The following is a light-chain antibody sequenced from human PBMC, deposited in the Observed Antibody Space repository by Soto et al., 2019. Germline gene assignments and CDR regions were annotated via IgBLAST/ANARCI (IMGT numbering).Light chain of an antibody. V-gene: IGKV2-28*01. CDR3: MQALQTPLT. CDR2: LGS. J-gene: IGKJ3*01. CDR1: QSLLHSNGYNY. Sequence: DIVMTQSPLSLPVTPGEPASISCRSSQSLLHSNGYNYLDCYLQKPGQSPQLLIYLGSNRASGVPDRFSGSGSGTDFTLKISRVAAEDVGVYYCMQALQTPLTFGTGTKVDI.